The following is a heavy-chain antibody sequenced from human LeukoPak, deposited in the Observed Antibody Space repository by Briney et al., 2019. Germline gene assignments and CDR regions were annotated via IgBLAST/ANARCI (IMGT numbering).Heavy chain of an antibody. J-gene: IGHJ4*02. CDR1: GFTFSSYA. Sequence: GGSLRLSCAASGFTFSSYAMNWVRQAPGKGLEWVAVISYDGSNKYYADSVKGRFTISRDNSKNTLYLQMNSRGAEDTAVYYCARELSGILDYWGQGTLVTVSS. D-gene: IGHD2/OR15-2a*01. CDR2: ISYDGSNK. V-gene: IGHV3-30*04. CDR3: ARELSGILDY.